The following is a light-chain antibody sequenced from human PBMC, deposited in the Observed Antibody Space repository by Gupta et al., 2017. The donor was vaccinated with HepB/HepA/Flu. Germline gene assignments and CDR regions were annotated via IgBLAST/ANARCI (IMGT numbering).Light chain of an antibody. CDR3: QQANSFPRT. V-gene: IGKV1-12*01. J-gene: IGKJ4*01. Sequence: IQMTQSPSFVSASVGDRVTITCRASRAISNWLAWYQQKPGKAPKLLISAASNLQSGVPSRFSGSGSGTDFTLTISSLQLEDFATYYCQQANSFPRTFGGGTRVEIK. CDR2: AAS. CDR1: RAISNW.